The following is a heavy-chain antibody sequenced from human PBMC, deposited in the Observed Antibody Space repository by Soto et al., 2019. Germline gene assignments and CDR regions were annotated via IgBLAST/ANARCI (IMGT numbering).Heavy chain of an antibody. D-gene: IGHD2-2*01. J-gene: IGHJ5*02. Sequence: PXETLSLTCTFSVGSISSGGYYCSWIRQHPWKGLEWIGYIYYSGSTYYNPSLKSRVTISVDTSKNQFSLKLSSVTAADTAVYYCARYCSSTSCHNCFEPLGQGTLDSVSS. CDR1: VGSISSGGYY. CDR3: ARYCSSTSCHNCFEP. V-gene: IGHV4-31*03. CDR2: IYYSGST.